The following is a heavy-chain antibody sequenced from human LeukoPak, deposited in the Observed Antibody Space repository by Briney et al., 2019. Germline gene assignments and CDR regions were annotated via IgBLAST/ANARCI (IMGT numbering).Heavy chain of an antibody. CDR1: GDTFNNYA. CDR3: ARGGFYGDTLN. V-gene: IGHV1-46*02. CDR2: INPSGGST. D-gene: IGHD4-17*01. J-gene: IGHJ4*02. Sequence: ASVKVSCKASGDTFNNYAISWVRQAPGQGLEWMGIINPSGGSTSYAQKFQGRVTMTRDTSTSTVYMELSSLRSEDTAVYYCARGGFYGDTLNWGQGTLVTVSS.